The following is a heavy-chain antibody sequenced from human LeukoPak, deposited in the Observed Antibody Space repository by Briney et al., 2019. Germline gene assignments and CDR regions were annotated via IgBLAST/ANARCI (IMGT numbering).Heavy chain of an antibody. Sequence: PGGSLRLSCAASGFTFSSYEMNWVRQAPGKGLEWVSYISSSGSTIYYADSVKGRFTISRDNAKNSLYLQMNSLRAEDTAVYYCARGMGVVVPELIDYWGQGTLVTVSS. D-gene: IGHD2-2*01. CDR2: ISSSGSTI. CDR3: ARGMGVVVPELIDY. V-gene: IGHV3-48*03. J-gene: IGHJ4*02. CDR1: GFTFSSYE.